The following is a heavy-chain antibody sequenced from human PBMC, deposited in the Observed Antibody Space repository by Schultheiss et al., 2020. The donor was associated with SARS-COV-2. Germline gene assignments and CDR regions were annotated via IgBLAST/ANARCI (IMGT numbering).Heavy chain of an antibody. D-gene: IGHD1-26*01. CDR2: ISSDGGST. CDR1: GFTFSSYA. Sequence: GGSLRLSCAASGFTFSSYAMHWVRQAPGKGLEYVSAISSDGGSTYYANSVKGRFTISRDNSKNTLYLQMGSLRAEDMAVYYCARTVVVGASTGNDAFEIWGQGTMVTVSS. V-gene: IGHV3-64*01. J-gene: IGHJ3*02. CDR3: ARTVVVGASTGNDAFEI.